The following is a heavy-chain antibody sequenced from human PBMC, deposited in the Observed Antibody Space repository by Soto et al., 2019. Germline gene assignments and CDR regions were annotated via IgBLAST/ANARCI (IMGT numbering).Heavy chain of an antibody. CDR1: GFIFSNAW. Sequence: EVQLVESGGGLVKPGGSLRLSCAASGFIFSNAWMSWIRQAPGKGLEWVGRIKTKADGGTTDYAAPVRGRFTISRDDSKNTLYLQMNSLKTEDTAVYYCTTWTADSWGQGSLVTVSS. V-gene: IGHV3-15*01. J-gene: IGHJ4*02. D-gene: IGHD2-21*02. CDR3: TTWTADS. CDR2: IKTKADGGTT.